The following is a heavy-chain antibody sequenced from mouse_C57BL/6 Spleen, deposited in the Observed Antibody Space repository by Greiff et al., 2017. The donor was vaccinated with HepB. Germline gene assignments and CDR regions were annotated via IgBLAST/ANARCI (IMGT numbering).Heavy chain of an antibody. CDR2: INPSSGYT. V-gene: IGHV1-4*01. CDR1: GYTFTSYT. CDR3: ARVRGGYFDY. J-gene: IGHJ2*01. Sequence: VQRVESGAELARPGASVKMSCKASGYTFTSYTMHWVKQRPGQGLEWIGYINPSSGYTKYNQKFKDKATLTADKSSSTAYMQLSSLTSEDSAVYYCARVRGGYFDYWGQGTTLTVSS.